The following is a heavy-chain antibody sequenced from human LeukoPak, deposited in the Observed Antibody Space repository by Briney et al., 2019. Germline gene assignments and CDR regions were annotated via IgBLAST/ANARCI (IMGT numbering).Heavy chain of an antibody. Sequence: GGSLRLSCAASGFTFINAWMSWVRQAPGKGLEWVGRIKRRSDGGTADCAAPMKGRFTISRDDSKNTPYLQMNSLKTEDTAVYYCTTVTDGASDYWGQGTLVTVSS. CDR2: IKRRSDGGTA. V-gene: IGHV3-15*01. CDR3: TTVTDGASDY. CDR1: GFTFINAW. D-gene: IGHD3-10*01. J-gene: IGHJ4*02.